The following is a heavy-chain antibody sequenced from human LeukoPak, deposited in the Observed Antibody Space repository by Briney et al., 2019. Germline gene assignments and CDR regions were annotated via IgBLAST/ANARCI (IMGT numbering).Heavy chain of an antibody. J-gene: IGHJ4*02. CDR3: ARKENVYYYFDY. V-gene: IGHV4-34*01. CDR2: INHSGST. D-gene: IGHD3-10*01. CDR1: GGPFSGYY. Sequence: SETLSLTCAVYGGPFSGYYWSWIRQPPGKGLEWIGEINHSGSTNYNPSLQSRVTMSVDTSKNQFSLKLSSVTAVDTAVYYCARKENVYYYFDYWGQGTLVTVSS.